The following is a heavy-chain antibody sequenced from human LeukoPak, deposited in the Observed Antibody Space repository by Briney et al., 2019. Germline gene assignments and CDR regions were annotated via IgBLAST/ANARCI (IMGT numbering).Heavy chain of an antibody. CDR3: ARPGGSGSPFDY. J-gene: IGHJ4*02. V-gene: IGHV4-59*08. CDR2: IYYSGST. CDR1: GGSISSYY. Sequence: SETLSLTCTVSGGSISSYYWSWIRQPPGKGLEWIGYIYYSGSTNYNPSLKSRVTISVDTSKNQFSLKLSSVTAADTAVYYCARPGGSGSPFDYWGQGTLVTVSS. D-gene: IGHD3-10*01.